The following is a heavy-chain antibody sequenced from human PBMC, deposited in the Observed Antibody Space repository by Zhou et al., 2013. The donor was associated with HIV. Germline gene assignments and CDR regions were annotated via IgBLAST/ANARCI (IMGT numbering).Heavy chain of an antibody. J-gene: IGHJ6*03. CDR3: ARALSARWIGGGFFYMDV. CDR2: ISSYNGHT. V-gene: IGHV1-18*01. Sequence: QVQLVQSGAEVKKPGASVKVSCKASGYTLTDHGIIWVRQAPGQGLEWMGWISSYNGHTNYAQKFQGRVSVTTDTSTNTAYMELRSLRSDDTAVYFCARALSARWIGGGFFYMDVWGNGTTITVS. D-gene: IGHD6-25*01. CDR1: GYTLTDHG.